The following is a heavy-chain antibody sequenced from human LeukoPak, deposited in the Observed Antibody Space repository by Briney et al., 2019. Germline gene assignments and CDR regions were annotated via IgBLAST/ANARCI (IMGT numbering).Heavy chain of an antibody. V-gene: IGHV4-34*01. J-gene: IGHJ4*02. Sequence: PSETLSLTCAVYGGSFSDYYWSWIRQPPGKGLEWIGEINHSGSTNYNPSLKSRVTISVDTSKNQLSLKLSSVTAADTAVYYCARQYSSGRIFDYWGQGTLVTVSS. D-gene: IGHD6-19*01. CDR3: ARQYSSGRIFDY. CDR1: GGSFSDYY. CDR2: INHSGST.